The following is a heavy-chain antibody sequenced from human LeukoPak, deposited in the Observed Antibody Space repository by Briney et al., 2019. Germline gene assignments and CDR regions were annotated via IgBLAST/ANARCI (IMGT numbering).Heavy chain of an antibody. D-gene: IGHD6-6*01. CDR3: TTLGGIAARTFDY. CDR2: IKSKTDGGTT. Sequence: GGSLRLSCAASGFTFSSYWMSWVRQAPGKGLEWVGRIKSKTDGGTTDYAAPVKGRFTISRDDSKNTLYLQMNSLKTEDTAVYYCTTLGGIAARTFDYWGQGTLVTVSS. V-gene: IGHV3-15*01. CDR1: GFTFSSYW. J-gene: IGHJ4*02.